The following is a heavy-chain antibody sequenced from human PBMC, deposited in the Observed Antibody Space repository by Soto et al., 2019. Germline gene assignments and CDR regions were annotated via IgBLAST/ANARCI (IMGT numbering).Heavy chain of an antibody. J-gene: IGHJ5*02. D-gene: IGHD6-13*01. CDR3: AMSGSSWNLRAVDP. CDR2: ISAYNGNI. Sequence: GASVKVSCKASAYTFTNYGISWVRQAPGQGLEWMGWISAYNGNINYAQKFRGRVTMTTDPSTSSAYLGVRSVRSDDTAVYYCAMSGSSWNLRAVDPWPQGTLVTVSS. CDR1: AYTFTNYG. V-gene: IGHV1-18*01.